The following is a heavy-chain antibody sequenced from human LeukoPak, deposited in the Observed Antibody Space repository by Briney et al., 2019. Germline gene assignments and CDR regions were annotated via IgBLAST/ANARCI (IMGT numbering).Heavy chain of an antibody. Sequence: GGSLRLSCAASGFTFSSYSMNWVRQAPGKGLEWVSSISSSSSYIYYADSVKGRFTISRDNAKNSLNLQMNSLRAEDTAVYYCAKRGSTYYYDSSAGFDYWGQGTLVTVSS. V-gene: IGHV3-21*01. CDR3: AKRGSTYYYDSSAGFDY. CDR2: ISSSSSYI. CDR1: GFTFSSYS. D-gene: IGHD3-22*01. J-gene: IGHJ4*02.